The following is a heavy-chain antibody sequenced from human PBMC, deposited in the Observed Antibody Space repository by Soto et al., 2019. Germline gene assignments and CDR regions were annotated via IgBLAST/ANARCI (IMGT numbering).Heavy chain of an antibody. CDR2: INHSGST. Sequence: QVQLQQWGAGLLKPSETLSLTCAVYGGSFSGYYWSWIRQPPGKGLEWIGEINHSGSTNYNPSLKSRVTISVDTSKNQFSLKLSSVTAADTAVYYCARGRTTVKGWFDPWGQGTLVTVSS. V-gene: IGHV4-34*01. CDR3: ARGRTTVKGWFDP. J-gene: IGHJ5*02. CDR1: GGSFSGYY. D-gene: IGHD4-4*01.